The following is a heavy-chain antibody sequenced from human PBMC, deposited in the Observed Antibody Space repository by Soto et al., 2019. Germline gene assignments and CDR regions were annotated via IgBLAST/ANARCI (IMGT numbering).Heavy chain of an antibody. D-gene: IGHD3-22*01. CDR1: GGSISTYY. CDR3: AGRRTISMNY. V-gene: IGHV4-59*01. J-gene: IGHJ4*02. CDR2: VSYSGNT. Sequence: QVQLQESGPGLVKPSETLSLTCTVSGGSISTYYWSWVRQPPGKGLEWIGYVSYSGNTNYNPCLKSRITISVDTSKNQFSLTLISVTAADTAVYFCAGRRTISMNYWGQGTLVTVSS.